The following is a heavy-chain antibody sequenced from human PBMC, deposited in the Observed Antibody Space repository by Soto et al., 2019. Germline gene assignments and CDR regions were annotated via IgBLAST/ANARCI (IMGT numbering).Heavy chain of an antibody. J-gene: IGHJ3*01. D-gene: IGHD2-21*02. CDR1: GFTFGNYG. V-gene: IGHV3-23*01. Sequence: DVQLLESGGGLVQPGGSLRLSCATSGFTFGNYGMNWVRQAPVKGLEWVSGISGGGGNTYYADSVKGRFTISRDPSKNTVFREMNSLRAEDTAVYYCAKGFIVVVTVLRPDDAFDVWGQGTLVTVSS. CDR3: AKGFIVVVTVLRPDDAFDV. CDR2: ISGGGGNT.